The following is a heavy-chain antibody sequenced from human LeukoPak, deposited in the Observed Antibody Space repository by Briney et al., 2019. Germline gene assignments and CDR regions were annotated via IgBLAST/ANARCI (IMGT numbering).Heavy chain of an antibody. V-gene: IGHV3-21*01. CDR1: GFTFSDYS. Sequence: GGSLRLSCAASGFTFSDYSFNWVRQAPGKGLEWVSSISSSSSYKYYADSLKGRFTISRDNAENSLYLQVNSLRAEDTAVYYCARINDIDNSYHLDFWGHGTLVTVSS. J-gene: IGHJ4*01. D-gene: IGHD2-15*01. CDR3: ARINDIDNSYHLDF. CDR2: ISSSSSYK.